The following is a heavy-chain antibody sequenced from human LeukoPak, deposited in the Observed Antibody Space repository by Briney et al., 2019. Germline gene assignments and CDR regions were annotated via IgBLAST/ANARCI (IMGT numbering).Heavy chain of an antibody. V-gene: IGHV4-4*07. D-gene: IGHD2-15*01. J-gene: IGHJ4*02. CDR3: ARDWRYCSVGSCSYYFDY. CDR2: IYKSGST. Sequence: SETLSLTCSVSGVSISSHYWSWIRQPAGEGLEWIGRIYKSGSTNYNPSLNRRVTISVDKSTNHLSLNLSSVTAADTAFYYCARDWRYCSVGSCSYYFDYWGQGALVTVSS. CDR1: GVSISSHY.